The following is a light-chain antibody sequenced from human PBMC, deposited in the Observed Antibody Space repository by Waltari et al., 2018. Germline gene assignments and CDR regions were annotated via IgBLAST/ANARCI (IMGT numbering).Light chain of an antibody. CDR1: RSDALGDNY. J-gene: IGLJ2*01. V-gene: IGLV2-11*01. CDR3: CSYAGRYTLL. Sequence: QSALTQPRSVSGSPGQSVTISCTGTRSDALGDNYVSWYQDHPCKSPKLIIYDVNKWPSVVPDRFSGSKSGNTASLTISGLQAEDEADYYCCSYAGRYTLLFGGGTKLTVL. CDR2: DVN.